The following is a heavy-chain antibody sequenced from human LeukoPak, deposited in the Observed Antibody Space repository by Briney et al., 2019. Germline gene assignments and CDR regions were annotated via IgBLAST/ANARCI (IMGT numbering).Heavy chain of an antibody. CDR3: ARAGGSGWYEPPDY. D-gene: IGHD6-19*01. Sequence: ASVKVSCKASGYTFTGYYMHWVRQAPGQGLEWMGWINPNSGGTNYAQKFQGRVTMTRDTSISTAYMELSRLRSDDTAVYYCARAGGSGWYEPPDYWGQGTLVTVSS. CDR2: INPNSGGT. J-gene: IGHJ4*02. V-gene: IGHV1-2*02. CDR1: GYTFTGYY.